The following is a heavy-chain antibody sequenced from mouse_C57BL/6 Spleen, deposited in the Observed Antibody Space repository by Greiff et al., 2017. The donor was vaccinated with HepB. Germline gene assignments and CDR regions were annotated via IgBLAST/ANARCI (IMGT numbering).Heavy chain of an antibody. CDR1: GYTFTDYN. V-gene: IGHV1-22*01. CDR3: AREEAPYGSSYEDWYFDV. D-gene: IGHD1-1*01. J-gene: IGHJ1*03. Sequence: VQLQQSGPELVKPGASVKMSCKASGYTFTDYNMHWVKQSHGKSLEWIGYINPNNGGTSYNQKFKGKATLTVNKSSSTAYMELRSLTSEDSAVYYCAREEAPYGSSYEDWYFDVWGTGTTVTVSS. CDR2: INPNNGGT.